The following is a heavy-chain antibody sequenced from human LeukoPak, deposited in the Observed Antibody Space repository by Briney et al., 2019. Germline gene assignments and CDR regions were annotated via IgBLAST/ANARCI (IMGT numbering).Heavy chain of an antibody. CDR2: IWYDGSNK. V-gene: IGHV3-33*01. J-gene: IGHJ4*02. D-gene: IGHD4-17*01. Sequence: PGGSLRLSCAASGFTFSSYGMHWVRQAPGKGLEWVAVIWYDGSNKYYADSVKGRFTISRDNSKNTLYLQMNSLGAEDTAVYYCAREDSHGEGSGYWGQGTLVTVSS. CDR1: GFTFSSYG. CDR3: AREDSHGEGSGY.